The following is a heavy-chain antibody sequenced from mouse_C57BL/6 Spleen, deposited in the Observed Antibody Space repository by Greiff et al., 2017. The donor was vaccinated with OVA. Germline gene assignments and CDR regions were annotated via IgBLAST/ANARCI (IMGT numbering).Heavy chain of an antibody. CDR3: ARGGYEGLYDC. D-gene: IGHD3-1*01. Sequence: QVQLQQPGAELVRPGSSVKLSCKASGYTFTSYWMHWVKQRPIQGLEWIGNIDPSDSETHYNQKFKDKATLTVDKSSSTAYMQLSSLTSEDSAVYYCARGGYEGLYDCWGQGTTVTVSS. V-gene: IGHV1-52*01. CDR2: IDPSDSET. J-gene: IGHJ2*01. CDR1: GYTFTSYW.